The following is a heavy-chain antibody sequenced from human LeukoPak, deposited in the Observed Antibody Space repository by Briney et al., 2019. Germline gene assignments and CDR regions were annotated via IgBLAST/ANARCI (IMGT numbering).Heavy chain of an antibody. CDR2: ISYDGSTK. Sequence: PGGSLRLSCVASKFTYAMHWVRQAPGRGLEWMAIISYDGSTKYYADSVKGRFTISRDNSKNTLYLQVNSLRPEDTAVYYCARGRIAAAGGSLVSWGQGTLVTVSS. CDR1: KFTYA. CDR3: ARGRIAAAGGSLVS. D-gene: IGHD6-13*01. J-gene: IGHJ4*02. V-gene: IGHV3-30*14.